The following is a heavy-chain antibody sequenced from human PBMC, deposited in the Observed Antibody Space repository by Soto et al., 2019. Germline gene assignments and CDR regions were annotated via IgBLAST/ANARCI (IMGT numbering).Heavy chain of an antibody. CDR3: ARGAPTRTKGYCSGGSCYSKQNWFEP. D-gene: IGHD2-15*01. CDR1: GGTFGSYA. Sequence: SVKVSCKASGGTFGSYAISWVRQAPGQGLEWMGGTIPIFGTANYAQKFQGRVTITADESTSTAYMELSSLRSEDTAVYYCARGAPTRTKGYCSGGSCYSKQNWFEPWGQGTLVTV. J-gene: IGHJ5*02. CDR2: TIPIFGTA. V-gene: IGHV1-69*13.